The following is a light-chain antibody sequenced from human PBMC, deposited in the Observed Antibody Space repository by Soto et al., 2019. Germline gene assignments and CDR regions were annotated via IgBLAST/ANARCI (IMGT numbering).Light chain of an antibody. J-gene: IGKJ4*01. CDR3: QQVNSFPLT. Sequence: DIQMTQSPSSLSASVGDRVAITCRSSQSISDYLNWYQQKPGKALKLVIYGASNLQSGVPPRFSGSGSGSEFTLTISGLQPDDFAIYFCQQVNSFPLTFGGGTKVEI. V-gene: IGKV1-39*01. CDR2: GAS. CDR1: QSISDY.